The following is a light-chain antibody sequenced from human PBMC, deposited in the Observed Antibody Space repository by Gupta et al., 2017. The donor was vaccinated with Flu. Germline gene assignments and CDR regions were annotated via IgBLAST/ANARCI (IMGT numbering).Light chain of an antibody. CDR3: QQYGNSPRT. CDR1: NTVYADY. J-gene: IGKJ3*01. CDR2: GAF. Sequence: ETVLTTSPRTMSSLSGEKTTLPCSASNTVYADYVAWFQQKPGQAPRLLIYGAFSRAIGVPDRFTAVGSETNFTLTITGLQPDDFAVYYCQQYGNSPRTFGPGTRLDVK. V-gene: IGKV3-20*01.